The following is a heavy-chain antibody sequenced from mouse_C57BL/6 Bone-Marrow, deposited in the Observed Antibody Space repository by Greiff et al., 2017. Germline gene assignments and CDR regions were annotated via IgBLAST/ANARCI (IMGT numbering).Heavy chain of an antibody. CDR2: ISSGGSYT. J-gene: IGHJ1*03. CDR3: ARHKSFYWYFDV. V-gene: IGHV5-6*01. Sequence: EVNLVESGGDLVKPGGSLKLSCAASGFTFSSYGMSWVRQTPDKRLEWVATISSGGSYTYYPDSVKGRFTISRDNAKNTLYLQMSSLKSEDTAMYYCARHKSFYWYFDVWGTGTTVTVSS. D-gene: IGHD1-3*01. CDR1: GFTFSSYG.